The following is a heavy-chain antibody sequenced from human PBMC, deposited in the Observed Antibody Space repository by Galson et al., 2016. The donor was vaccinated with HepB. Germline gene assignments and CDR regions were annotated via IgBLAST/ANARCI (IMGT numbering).Heavy chain of an antibody. J-gene: IGHJ6*02. CDR1: GFSLREFY. CDR3: VREVRAYGMDV. CDR2: ISSSGSTI. Sequence: SLRLSCAVSGFSLREFYMDWVRQAPGKGLEWVSYISSSGSTIYYADSVKGRLTISRDNNNNSLYLEMNSLRVEDSAIYFCVREVRAYGMDVWGQGTTVTVSS. V-gene: IGHV3-11*01.